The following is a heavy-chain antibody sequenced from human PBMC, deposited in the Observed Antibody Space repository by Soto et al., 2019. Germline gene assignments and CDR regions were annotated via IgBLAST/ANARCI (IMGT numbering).Heavy chain of an antibody. D-gene: IGHD6-19*01. CDR1: GYTFTSYG. CDR2: ISAYNGNT. V-gene: IGHV1-18*01. J-gene: IGHJ4*02. CDR3: ARRSPPGSGWTCTTRDPPLLDY. Sequence: GASVKVSCKASGYTFTSYGISWVRQAPGQGLEWMGWISAYNGNTNYAQKLQGRVTMTTDTSTSTAYMELRSLRSDDTAVYYCARRSPPGSGWTCTTRDPPLLDYSGQGTLVTVSS.